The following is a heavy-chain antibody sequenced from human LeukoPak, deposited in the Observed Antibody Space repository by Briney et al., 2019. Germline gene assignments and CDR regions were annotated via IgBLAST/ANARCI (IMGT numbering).Heavy chain of an antibody. Sequence: PGRSLRLSCAASGFTFSSYGMHWVRQAPGKGLEWVAVIWYDGSNKYYADSVKGRFTISRDNSKNTLYLQMNSLRAEDTAVYYCARQPTTIDYYYYGMDVWGQGTLVTVSS. J-gene: IGHJ6*02. V-gene: IGHV3-33*01. CDR2: IWYDGSNK. CDR3: ARQPTTIDYYYYGMDV. CDR1: GFTFSSYG. D-gene: IGHD5-12*01.